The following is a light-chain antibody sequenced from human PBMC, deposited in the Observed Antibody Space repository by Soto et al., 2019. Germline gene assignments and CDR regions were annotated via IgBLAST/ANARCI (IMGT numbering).Light chain of an antibody. Sequence: EILLTQSTATLSVSPGERATLSCRASQRVSNYLAWYQQRPGQAPRLLIYCASTRATGIPARFSGSASGTEFTLTISSLQSEDFAIFYCQQCNNWPRTFGGGTKVDIK. J-gene: IGKJ4*01. CDR3: QQCNNWPRT. CDR1: QRVSNY. CDR2: CAS. V-gene: IGKV3-15*01.